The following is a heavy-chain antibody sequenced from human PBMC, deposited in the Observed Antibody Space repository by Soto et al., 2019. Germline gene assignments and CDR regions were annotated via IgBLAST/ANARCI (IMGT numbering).Heavy chain of an antibody. D-gene: IGHD3-22*01. V-gene: IGHV5-51*01. CDR2: IYPDDSDI. CDR1: GYSFTSYW. CDR3: VRPDSTGYYEY. J-gene: IGHJ4*02. Sequence: RGESLKISCKASGYSFTSYWIGWVRQMPGKGLEWMGIIYPDDSDIRYSPSFQGQVTISADKSISTAYLQWSSLKASDTAIYYCVRPDSTGYYEYWGQGTLVTVSS.